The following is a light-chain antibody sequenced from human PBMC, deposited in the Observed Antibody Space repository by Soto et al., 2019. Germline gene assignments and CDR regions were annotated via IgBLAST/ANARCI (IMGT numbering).Light chain of an antibody. J-gene: IGLJ2*01. CDR3: SSYTSSSTLGVV. CDR1: SSDVGGYNY. V-gene: IGLV2-14*01. Sequence: QSAPTQPASVSGSPGQSITISCTGTSSDVGGYNYVSWYQQHPGKAPKLMIYDVSNRPSGVSNRFSGSKSGNTASLTISGLEADDEADYYCSSYTSSSTLGVVFGGGTKLTVL. CDR2: DVS.